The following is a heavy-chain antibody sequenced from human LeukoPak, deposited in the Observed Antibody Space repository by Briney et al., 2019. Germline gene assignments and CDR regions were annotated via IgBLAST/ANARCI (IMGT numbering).Heavy chain of an antibody. D-gene: IGHD2-2*01. J-gene: IGHJ6*02. CDR3: ARTDIVVVPAATPLYYYYGMDV. CDR2: IIPIFGTA. Sequence: SVKVSCTASGGTFSSYAISWVRQAPGQGLEWMGGIIPIFGTANYAQKFQGRVTITADESTSTAHMELSSLRSEDTAVYYCARTDIVVVPAATPLYYYYGMDVWGQGTTVTVSS. CDR1: GGTFSSYA. V-gene: IGHV1-69*01.